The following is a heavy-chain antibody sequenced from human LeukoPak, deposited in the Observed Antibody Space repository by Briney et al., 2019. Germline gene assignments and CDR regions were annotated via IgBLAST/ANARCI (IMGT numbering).Heavy chain of an antibody. D-gene: IGHD3-3*01. CDR2: IKQDGSEK. Sequence: PGGSLRLSCAASGFTFSSYWMSWVRQAPGKGLEWVANIKQDGSEKYHVDSVKGRFTISRDNAKNSLYLQMNNLRAEDTAVYYCARDPTIFGVVIVPDYWGQGTLVTVSS. CDR3: ARDPTIFGVVIVPDY. V-gene: IGHV3-7*01. CDR1: GFTFSSYW. J-gene: IGHJ4*02.